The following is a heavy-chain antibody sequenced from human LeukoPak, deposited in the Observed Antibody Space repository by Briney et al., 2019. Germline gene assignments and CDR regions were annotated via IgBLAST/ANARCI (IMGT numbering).Heavy chain of an antibody. CDR3: ARRWNYRKNYYNGV. Sequence: SGTLSLTCAVYGGSFSNYYWSWIRQPPGKGLEWIGEINDSGRTNYNPSLMSRVTVSVDTSKKQFSLRLTSVTATDTAVYYCARRWNYRKNYYNGVWGKGATVSVSS. J-gene: IGHJ6*03. V-gene: IGHV4-34*01. CDR1: GGSFSNYY. D-gene: IGHD1-7*01. CDR2: INDSGRT.